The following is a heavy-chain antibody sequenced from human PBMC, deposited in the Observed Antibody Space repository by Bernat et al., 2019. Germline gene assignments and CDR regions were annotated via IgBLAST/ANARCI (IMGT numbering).Heavy chain of an antibody. CDR1: GFTFSSYG. V-gene: IGHV3-33*01. J-gene: IGHJ6*02. CDR3: ARDGHSSSWVWVSYYYYCMDV. CDR2: IWYDGSNK. D-gene: IGHD6-13*01. Sequence: QVQLVESGGGVVQPGRSLRLSCAASGFTFSSYGMHWVRQAPGKGLEWVAVIWYDGSNKYYADSVKGRFTISRDNSKNTLYLQMNSLRAEDTAVYYCARDGHSSSWVWVSYYYYCMDVWGQGTTVTVSS.